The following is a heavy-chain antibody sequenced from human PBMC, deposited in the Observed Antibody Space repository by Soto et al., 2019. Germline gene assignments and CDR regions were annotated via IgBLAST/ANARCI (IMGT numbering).Heavy chain of an antibody. D-gene: IGHD2-15*01. CDR3: ARVAIIGYCSGGSCYSAFDD. Sequence: ASVKVSCKASGYTFTSYGISWVRQAPGQGLEWMGWISAYNGNTNYAQKLQGRVTMTTDTSTSTAYVELRSLRSDDTAVYYCARVAIIGYCSGGSCYSAFDDRGQGTLVTVSS. CDR2: ISAYNGNT. CDR1: GYTFTSYG. J-gene: IGHJ4*02. V-gene: IGHV1-18*01.